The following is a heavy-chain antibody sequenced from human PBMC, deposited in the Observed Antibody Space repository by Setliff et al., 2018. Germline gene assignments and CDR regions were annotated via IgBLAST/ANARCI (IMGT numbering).Heavy chain of an antibody. Sequence: LSETLSLTCTVSGGSISSYYWSWIRQPPGKGLEWIGYIYYSGSTNYNPSLKSRVTISVDTSKNQFSLKLSSVTAADTAVYYCAREWNYYDSSGYGYAFDIWGQGTMVTVSS. CDR1: GGSISSYY. CDR3: AREWNYYDSSGYGYAFDI. CDR2: IYYSGST. D-gene: IGHD3-22*01. J-gene: IGHJ3*02. V-gene: IGHV4-59*01.